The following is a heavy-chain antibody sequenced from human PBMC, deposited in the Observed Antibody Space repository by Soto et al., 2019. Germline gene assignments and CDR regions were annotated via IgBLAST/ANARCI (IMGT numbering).Heavy chain of an antibody. CDR3: TRANWYSEY. V-gene: IGHV4-59*11. D-gene: IGHD7-27*01. J-gene: IGHJ4*02. CDR2: MSYNGTS. CDR1: GGSMTNHY. Sequence: QVQLQESGPGFVKPSETLSLTCTVSGGSMTNHYWIWIPQPPGNGLEWIGYMSYNGTSNYNPSLKSRVNMSVDTSSNQISLKLTTVTTADTAVYYCTRANWYSEYWGQGTLVTVSS.